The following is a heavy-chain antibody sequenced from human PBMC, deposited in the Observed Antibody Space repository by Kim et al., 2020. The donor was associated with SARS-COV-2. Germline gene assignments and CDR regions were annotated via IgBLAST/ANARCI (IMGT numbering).Heavy chain of an antibody. CDR2: IKQDGSEK. D-gene: IGHD2-2*01. V-gene: IGHV3-7*01. CDR1: GFTFSSYW. CDR3: ARDGAWGDQLRPNYYYGMDV. J-gene: IGHJ6*02. Sequence: GGSLRLSCAASGFTFSSYWMSWVRQAPGKGLEWVANIKQDGSEKYYVDSVKGRFTISRDNAKNSLYLQMNSLRAEDTAVYYCARDGAWGDQLRPNYYYGMDVWGQGTTVTVSS.